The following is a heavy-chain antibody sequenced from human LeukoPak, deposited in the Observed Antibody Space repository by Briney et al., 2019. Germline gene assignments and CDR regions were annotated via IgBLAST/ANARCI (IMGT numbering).Heavy chain of an antibody. CDR1: GFTFSDHY. Sequence: PGGSLRLSCAAPGFTFSDHYMYWVRQAPGKGLEWVGRTRNKANSYTTEYAASVKGRFTISRDDSKNSLYQQMNSLKTEDTAVYYCARGPPDYWGQGTLVTVSS. CDR2: TRNKANSYTT. J-gene: IGHJ4*02. CDR3: ARGPPDY. V-gene: IGHV3-72*01.